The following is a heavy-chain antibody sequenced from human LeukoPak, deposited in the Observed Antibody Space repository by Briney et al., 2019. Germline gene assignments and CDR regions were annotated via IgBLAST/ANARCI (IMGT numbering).Heavy chain of an antibody. Sequence: GGSLRLSCAASGFTFSSYSRNWVRQAPGKGLEWVSYISSSSSTIYYADSVKGRFTISRDNAKNSLYLQMNSLRAEDTAVYYCARVGLDMDVWGKGTTVTVSS. J-gene: IGHJ6*03. CDR2: ISSSSSTI. CDR1: GFTFSSYS. CDR3: ARVGLDMDV. V-gene: IGHV3-48*01. D-gene: IGHD1-26*01.